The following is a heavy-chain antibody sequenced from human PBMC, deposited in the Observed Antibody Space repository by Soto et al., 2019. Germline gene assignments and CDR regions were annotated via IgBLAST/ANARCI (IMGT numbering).Heavy chain of an antibody. CDR2: IRSKANSYAT. CDR1: GFTFSGSA. J-gene: IGHJ6*03. D-gene: IGHD2-15*01. CDR3: TRNSLPNRDYYYYYYMYV. V-gene: IGHV3-73*01. Sequence: EVQLVESGGGLVQPGGSLKLSCAASGFTFSGSAMHWVRQASGKGLEWVGRIRSKANSYATAYAASVKGRFTISRDDSKTTAYLQTNSLKTEDTAVYYSTRNSLPNRDYYYYYYMYVWGKGTTVTVSS.